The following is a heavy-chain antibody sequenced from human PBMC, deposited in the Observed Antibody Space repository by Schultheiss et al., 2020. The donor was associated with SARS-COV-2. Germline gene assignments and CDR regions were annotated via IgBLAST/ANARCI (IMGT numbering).Heavy chain of an antibody. CDR3: ARQGQDTAMEGMDV. Sequence: GGSLRLSCKGSGYSFTSYWISWVRQMPGKGLEWMGRIDPSDSYTNYSPSFQGHVTISADKSISTAYLQRSSLKASDTAMYYCARQGQDTAMEGMDVWGKGTTVTVSS. CDR1: GYSFTSYW. J-gene: IGHJ6*03. D-gene: IGHD5-18*01. V-gene: IGHV5-10-1*01. CDR2: IDPSDSYT.